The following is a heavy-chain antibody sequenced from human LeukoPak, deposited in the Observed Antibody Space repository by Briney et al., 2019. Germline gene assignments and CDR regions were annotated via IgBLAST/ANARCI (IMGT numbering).Heavy chain of an antibody. CDR2: IYTSGST. CDR1: GGSISSGSYY. CDR3: ARTHDLEWLSSPYYYYYMDA. J-gene: IGHJ6*03. Sequence: SETLSLTCTVSGGSISSGSYYWSWIRQPAGKGLEWIGRIYTSGSTNYNPSLKSRVTISVDTSKNQFSLKLSSVTAADTAVYYCARTHDLEWLSSPYYYYYMDAWGKGTTVTVSS. D-gene: IGHD3-3*01. V-gene: IGHV4-61*02.